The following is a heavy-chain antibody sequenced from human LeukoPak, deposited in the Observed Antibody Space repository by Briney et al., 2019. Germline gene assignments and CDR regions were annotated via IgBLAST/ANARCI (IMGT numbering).Heavy chain of an antibody. D-gene: IGHD6-19*01. CDR2: IKEDGSKK. Sequence: GGSLRLSCAASGFTFDHYWMNWVRQAPGKGLEWVANIKEDGSKKYYLDSVRGRFTISRDNAKNSLYLEMNSLRAEDTAVYFCVRDEGSGWDFWGQGSLVAVSS. J-gene: IGHJ4*02. CDR1: GFTFDHYW. CDR3: VRDEGSGWDF. V-gene: IGHV3-7*01.